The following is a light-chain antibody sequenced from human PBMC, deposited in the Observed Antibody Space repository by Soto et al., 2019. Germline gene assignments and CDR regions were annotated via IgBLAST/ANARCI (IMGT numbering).Light chain of an antibody. Sequence: EIVLTQSPGTLSLSPGERATLSCRASQSVSNNYLAWYHQKPGQAPRLLIYGASNTATGIPDRFSGSGSGTDFTLTISRLEPEDFAVYYCQQYGSPGTFGQGTQVDIK. CDR3: QQYGSPGT. CDR1: QSVSNNY. CDR2: GAS. J-gene: IGKJ1*01. V-gene: IGKV3-20*01.